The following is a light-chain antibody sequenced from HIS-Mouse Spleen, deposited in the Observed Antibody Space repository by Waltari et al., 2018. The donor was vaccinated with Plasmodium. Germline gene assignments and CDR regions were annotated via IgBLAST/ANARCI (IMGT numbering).Light chain of an antibody. CDR1: TIASTN. V-gene: IGLV3-9*01. CDR2: RDS. Sequence: SYELTQPLSVSVALGQTARITCGGNTIASTNVHWYQQKPGQAPVLVIYRDSNRPSGIPERFSGSNSGNTATLTISRAQAGDEADYYCQVWDSSTVVFGGGTKLTVL. J-gene: IGLJ2*01. CDR3: QVWDSSTVV.